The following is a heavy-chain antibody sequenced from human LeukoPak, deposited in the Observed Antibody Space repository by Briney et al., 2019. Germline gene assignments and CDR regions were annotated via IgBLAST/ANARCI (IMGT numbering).Heavy chain of an antibody. Sequence: SETLSLTCTVSGGSISTYYWSCIRQPPGKGLEWIGYIYYSGSTNYNPSLKSRVTISVDTSKNQFSLKLSSVTAADTAVYYCAREGSSWYYFDYWGQGTLVTVSS. CDR2: IYYSGST. CDR1: GGSISTYY. CDR3: AREGSSWYYFDY. D-gene: IGHD6-13*01. J-gene: IGHJ4*02. V-gene: IGHV4-59*01.